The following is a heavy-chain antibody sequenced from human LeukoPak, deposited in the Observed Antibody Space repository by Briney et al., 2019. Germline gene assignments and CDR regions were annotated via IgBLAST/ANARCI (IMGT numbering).Heavy chain of an antibody. CDR1: GFTVRSNY. D-gene: IGHD1-26*01. CDR2: IYSGGST. Sequence: GGSLRLSCAASGFTVRSNYMDWVRQAPGKGLEWVSVIYSGGSTYYTDSVKGRFTISRDNSKNALYLQMNSLRPEDTAVYYCARSPPLRGATAFDFWGQGTLVTVSS. J-gene: IGHJ4*02. CDR3: ARSPPLRGATAFDF. V-gene: IGHV3-66*01.